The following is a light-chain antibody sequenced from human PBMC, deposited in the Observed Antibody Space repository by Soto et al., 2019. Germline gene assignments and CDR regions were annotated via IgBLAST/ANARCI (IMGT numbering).Light chain of an antibody. CDR2: DAS. CDR3: QQYNDLPRT. CDR1: PGIANY. J-gene: IGKJ2*01. V-gene: IGKV1-33*01. Sequence: DIQLTQSPSSLSASVGDRVTITCQASPGIANYLSWYQQKSGKAPKLLIYDASKLETGVPSRFSGSGSGTDFTFTINNLHPEDFATYYCQQYNDLPRTFGQGTRLDLK.